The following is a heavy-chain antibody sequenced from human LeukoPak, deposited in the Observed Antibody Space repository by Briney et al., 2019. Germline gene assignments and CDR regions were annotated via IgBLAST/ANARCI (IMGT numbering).Heavy chain of an antibody. D-gene: IGHD4-17*01. CDR2: INPSGGST. CDR1: GYTFTSYY. Sequence: GASVKVSCKSSGYTFTSYYMHWVRQAPGQGLEWMGIINPSGGSTSYAQKFQGRVTMTRDTSTSTVYMELSSLRSEDTAVYYCARDPGTRGAELDCMDVWGQGTTVTVSS. CDR3: ARDPGTRGAELDCMDV. J-gene: IGHJ6*02. V-gene: IGHV1-46*01.